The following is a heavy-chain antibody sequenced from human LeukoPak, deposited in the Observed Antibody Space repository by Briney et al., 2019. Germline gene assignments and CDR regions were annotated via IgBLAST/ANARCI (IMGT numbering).Heavy chain of an antibody. Sequence: SETLSLTCTVSGGSIRSSYYYWGWIRQPPGKGLEWIGSIYDSGSTNYNPSLKSRVTISVDTSKNQFSLKLSSVTAADTAVYYCARGGSRLAKGFDYWGQGTLVTVSS. CDR1: GGSIRSSYYY. J-gene: IGHJ4*02. CDR2: IYDSGST. V-gene: IGHV4-39*07. CDR3: ARGGSRLAKGFDY. D-gene: IGHD6-13*01.